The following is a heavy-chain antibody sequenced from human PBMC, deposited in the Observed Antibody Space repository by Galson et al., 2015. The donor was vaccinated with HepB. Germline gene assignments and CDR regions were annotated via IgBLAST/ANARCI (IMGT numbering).Heavy chain of an antibody. D-gene: IGHD1-26*01. Sequence: SLRLSCAASGFTFSRYAMSWVRQAPGKGLEWVPAISGSGGSTYYADSVKGRFTVSRDNSKHTLYLQMNSLRAEDTAVYYCAKEGIEIVGVNDDPFDIWGQGTMVTVSS. CDR2: ISGSGGST. CDR3: AKEGIEIVGVNDDPFDI. CDR1: GFTFSRYA. V-gene: IGHV3-23*01. J-gene: IGHJ3*02.